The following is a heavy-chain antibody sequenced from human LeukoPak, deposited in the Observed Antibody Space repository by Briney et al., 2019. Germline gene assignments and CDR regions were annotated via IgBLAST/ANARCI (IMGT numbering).Heavy chain of an antibody. CDR1: GFTFSSYG. Sequence: GGSLRLSCAASGFTFSSYGMHWVRQAPGKGLEWVAVISYDGSNKYYADSVKGRFTISRDNSKNTLYLQMNSLRAEDTAVYYCAKDSAEKLWFGGSVDYWGQGTLVTVSS. CDR2: ISYDGSNK. CDR3: AKDSAEKLWFGGSVDY. D-gene: IGHD3-10*01. V-gene: IGHV3-30*18. J-gene: IGHJ4*02.